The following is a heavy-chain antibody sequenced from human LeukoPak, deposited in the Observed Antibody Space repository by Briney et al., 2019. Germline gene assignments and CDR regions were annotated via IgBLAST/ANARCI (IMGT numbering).Heavy chain of an antibody. CDR3: ARDRTFDY. D-gene: IGHD2-8*01. Sequence: ASVKVSCKATGYIFTTYGISWVRQAPGQGLEWMGWINPNSGGTNYAQKFQGRVTMTRDTSISTAYMELSRLRSDDTAVCYCARDRTFDYWGQGTLVTVSS. J-gene: IGHJ4*02. V-gene: IGHV1-2*02. CDR2: INPNSGGT. CDR1: GYIFTTYG.